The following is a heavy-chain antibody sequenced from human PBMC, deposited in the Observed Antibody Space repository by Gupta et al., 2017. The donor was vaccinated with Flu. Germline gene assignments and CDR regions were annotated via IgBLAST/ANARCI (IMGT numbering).Heavy chain of an antibody. V-gene: IGHV3-30*18. Sequence: QVQLVESGGGVVQPGRSLRLSCAASGFTFSSYGMHWVRQAPGKGLEWVAVISYDGSNKYYADSVKGRFTISRDNSKNTLYLQMNSLRAEDTAVYYCAKFPSGSYLEYDYWGQGTLVTVSS. CDR2: ISYDGSNK. CDR1: GFTFSSYG. D-gene: IGHD1-26*01. J-gene: IGHJ4*02. CDR3: AKFPSGSYLEYDY.